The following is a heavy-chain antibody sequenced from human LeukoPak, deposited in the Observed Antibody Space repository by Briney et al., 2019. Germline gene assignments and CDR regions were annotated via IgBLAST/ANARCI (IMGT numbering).Heavy chain of an antibody. Sequence: SETLSLTCTVSGDSISSTNYNWGWIRQPPGKRLEWIASFYYSGNTYYNPSLKSRVIISAGTSKNQFSLKLSSVTAADTAVYYCARGRRYDSSGYKTSGGYFDLWGRGTLVTVSS. CDR2: FYYSGNT. D-gene: IGHD3-22*01. J-gene: IGHJ2*01. CDR3: ARGRRYDSSGYKTSGGYFDL. CDR1: GDSISSTNYN. V-gene: IGHV4-39*07.